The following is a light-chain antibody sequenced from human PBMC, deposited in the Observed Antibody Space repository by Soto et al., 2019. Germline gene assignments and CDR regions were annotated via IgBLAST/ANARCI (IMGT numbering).Light chain of an antibody. Sequence: QSALTQPASVSGSPGQSITISCTGTSSDVGSYNLVSWYQQHPGKAPKPMIYEGSKRPSGVSNRFSGSKSGNTASLTISGLQAEDEADYYCCSYAGSALVFGGGTKVTVL. CDR3: CSYAGSALV. J-gene: IGLJ2*01. CDR1: SSDVGSYNL. V-gene: IGLV2-23*01. CDR2: EGS.